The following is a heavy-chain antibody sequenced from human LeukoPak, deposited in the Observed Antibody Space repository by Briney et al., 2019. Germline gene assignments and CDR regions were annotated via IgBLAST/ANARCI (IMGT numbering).Heavy chain of an antibody. J-gene: IGHJ4*02. Sequence: GGSLRLSCAASGFTFSTYSMNWVRPPPGKGLEWVSSLSSTRSYIFHADSVKGRFTISRDHARNSLYLQMNSLRAEDTAVYYCARELVARKDLDYWGQGTLVTVSS. CDR1: GFTFSTYS. V-gene: IGHV3-21*01. D-gene: IGHD5-12*01. CDR2: LSSTRSYI. CDR3: ARELVARKDLDY.